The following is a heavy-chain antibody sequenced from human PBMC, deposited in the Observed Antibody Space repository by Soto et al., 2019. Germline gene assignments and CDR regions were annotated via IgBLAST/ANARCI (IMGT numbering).Heavy chain of an antibody. J-gene: IGHJ3*02. CDR2: INPNSGGT. CDR1: GYTFTGYY. V-gene: IGHV1-2*04. CDR3: ARGRAWNDVAFDT. Sequence: ASVKVSCKASGYTFTGYYMHWVRQAPGQGLEWMGWINPNSGGTNYAQKFQGWVTMTRDTSISTAYMELSRLRSDDTAVYYCARGRAWNDVAFDTWGQGTMVTVSS. D-gene: IGHD1-1*01.